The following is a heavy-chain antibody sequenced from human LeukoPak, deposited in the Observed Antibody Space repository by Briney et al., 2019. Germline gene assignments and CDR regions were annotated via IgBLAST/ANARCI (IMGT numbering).Heavy chain of an antibody. D-gene: IGHD6-13*01. CDR1: GGSISSGGYY. Sequence: SQTLSHTCTVSGGSISSGGYYWTWIRQQPGKGLEWIGYIYYSGNTYYNPSLKSRVTISLDTSENQFSLKLSSVTAADTAVYYCARAPSLSAALDYWGQGTLVTVSS. J-gene: IGHJ4*02. CDR3: ARAPSLSAALDY. CDR2: IYYSGNT. V-gene: IGHV4-31*03.